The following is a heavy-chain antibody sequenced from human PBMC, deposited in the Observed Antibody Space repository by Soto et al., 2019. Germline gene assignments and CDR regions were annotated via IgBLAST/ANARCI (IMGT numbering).Heavy chain of an antibody. V-gene: IGHV2-5*02. CDR1: AFSLSTGGVG. D-gene: IGHD2-21*02. CDR2: IYWDDDK. Sequence: QITLKESGPTLVKPTQTLTLTCTFSAFSLSTGGVGVGWIRQPPGKALEWLALIYWDDDKRYSPSLRIRRTITKDTSKNQVVLTMTNMDPVDTATYYCIQSRCGGDCLQSYASYYYYGMDVWGQGTTVTVSS. CDR3: IQSRCGGDCLQSYASYYYYGMDV. J-gene: IGHJ6*02.